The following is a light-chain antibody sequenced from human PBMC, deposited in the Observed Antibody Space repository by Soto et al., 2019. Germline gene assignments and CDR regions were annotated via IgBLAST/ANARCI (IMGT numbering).Light chain of an antibody. Sequence: EIVLTQYPATLSLSSGERANFSCRASQSVGSYLAWYQQKPGQPPRLLIYDASNRSTGIPARFSGSGSGTEFTLTISSLEPGEVAVYYCQQRSIWPRNTFGLGTKLEIK. V-gene: IGKV3-11*01. CDR1: QSVGSY. CDR2: DAS. J-gene: IGKJ2*01. CDR3: QQRSIWPRNT.